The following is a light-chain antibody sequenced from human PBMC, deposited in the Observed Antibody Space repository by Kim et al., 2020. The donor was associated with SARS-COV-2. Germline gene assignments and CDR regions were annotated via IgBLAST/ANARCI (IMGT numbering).Light chain of an antibody. CDR1: QSVSSGY. Sequence: PGDRVTLSCRASQSVSSGYMAWYQQKPGQPPRLLIYGTSTRAAGIPGRFSVSGSGTEFTLTISRLEPDDFAVYYCQQYGSTRTWTFGQGTKVDIK. CDR3: QQYGSTRTWT. V-gene: IGKV3-20*01. J-gene: IGKJ1*01. CDR2: GTS.